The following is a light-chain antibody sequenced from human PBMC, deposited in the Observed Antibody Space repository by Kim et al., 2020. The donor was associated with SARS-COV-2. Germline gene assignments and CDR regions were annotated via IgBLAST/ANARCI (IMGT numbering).Light chain of an antibody. Sequence: PGKTARITCGGNNIGSKSVHWYQQKPGQAPVLVIYYDSDRPSGIPERFSGSNAGNTATLTISRVEAGDEADYYCQVWDSSSDHPVFGGGTQLTVL. V-gene: IGLV3-21*04. J-gene: IGLJ2*01. CDR1: NIGSKS. CDR3: QVWDSSSDHPV. CDR2: YDS.